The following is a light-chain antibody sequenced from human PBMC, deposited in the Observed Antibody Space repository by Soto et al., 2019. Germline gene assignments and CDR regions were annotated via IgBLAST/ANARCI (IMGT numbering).Light chain of an antibody. CDR1: SSDVGGRDH. CDR2: DVS. CDR3: CSYTTSTTGV. V-gene: IGLV2-14*01. Sequence: QSALTQPTSVSGSPGQSITISCTGTSSDVGGRDHVSWYQQHPGKAPKLMIYDVSNRPSGVSNRFSGSKSGNTAYLTISGLQAEDEADYYCCSYTTSTTGVFGTGTKVTVL. J-gene: IGLJ1*01.